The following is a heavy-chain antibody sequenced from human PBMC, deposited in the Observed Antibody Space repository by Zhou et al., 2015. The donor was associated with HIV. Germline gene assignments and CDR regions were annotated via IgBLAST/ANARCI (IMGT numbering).Heavy chain of an antibody. Sequence: QVQLVQSGAEVKKPGSSVKVSCKASGGTFSSYAISWVRQAPGQGLEWMGGIIPIFGTANYAQKFQGRVTITADESTSTAYMELSSLRSEDTAVYYCARVAGMFSAVAGTKYFDYWGQGTLVTVSS. J-gene: IGHJ4*02. CDR2: IIPIFGTA. CDR1: GGTFSSYA. D-gene: IGHD6-19*01. V-gene: IGHV1-69*12. CDR3: ARVAGMFSAVAGTKYFDY.